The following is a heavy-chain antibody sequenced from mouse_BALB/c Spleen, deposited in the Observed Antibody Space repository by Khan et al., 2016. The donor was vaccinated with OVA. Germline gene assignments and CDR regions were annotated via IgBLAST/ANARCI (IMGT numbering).Heavy chain of an antibody. V-gene: IGHV5-9-3*01. D-gene: IGHD2-1*01. J-gene: IGHJ3*01. CDR1: GFTFSTYA. CDR3: SRSPYGNFAY. CDR2: INSDGDYT. Sequence: EVELVESGGALVKPGGSLKLSCAASGFTFSTYAMSWVHQTPEKRLEWVATINSDGDYTYYPDSVTGRFTIPRDNAKNTLYLQMSSLRSEDTAMYYCSRSPYGNFAYWGQGNLVTVAA.